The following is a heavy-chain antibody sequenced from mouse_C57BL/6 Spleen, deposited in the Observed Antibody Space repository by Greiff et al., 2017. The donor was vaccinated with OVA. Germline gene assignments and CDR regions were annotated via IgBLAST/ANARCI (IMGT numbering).Heavy chain of an antibody. CDR1: GYTFTSYW. CDR2: IYPSDSET. V-gene: IGHV1-61*01. J-gene: IGHJ1*03. CDR3: ARDPYYGSSYGYFDV. D-gene: IGHD1-1*01. Sequence: VQLQQPGAELVRPGSSVKLSCKASGYTFTSYWMDWVKQRPGQGLEWIGNIYPSDSETHYNQKFKDKATLTVDKSSSTAYMQLSSLTSEDSAVYYCARDPYYGSSYGYFDVWGTGTTVTVSS.